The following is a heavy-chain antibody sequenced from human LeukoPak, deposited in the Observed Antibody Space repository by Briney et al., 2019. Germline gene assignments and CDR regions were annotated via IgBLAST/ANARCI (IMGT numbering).Heavy chain of an antibody. CDR2: IKQDGSDE. CDR3: ARLRPYSNSYYGWFGI. V-gene: IGHV3-7*04. Sequence: GGSVSLLCATSGFTFSSYWVSWARQAPGKGLEWVANIKQDGSDEYYVDSVKGRFSISRDNAKSSLFLQMNSLRAEDTAVYYCARLRPYSNSYYGWFGIGGQGPMITV. J-gene: IGHJ3*02. CDR1: GFTFSSYW. D-gene: IGHD3-22*01.